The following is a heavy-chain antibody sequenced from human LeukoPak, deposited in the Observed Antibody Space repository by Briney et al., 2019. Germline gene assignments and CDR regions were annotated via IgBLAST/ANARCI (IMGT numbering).Heavy chain of an antibody. D-gene: IGHD2-2*02. CDR1: GYTFTGYY. V-gene: IGHV1-2*02. J-gene: IGHJ3*02. CDR2: INPNSGGT. Sequence: ASVKVSCKASGYTFTGYYMHWVRQAPGQGLEWMGWINPNSGGTNYAQKFQGRVTMTRDTSISTAYMELSRLRSDDTAVYYCARSGPRRYQLLYRVGAFDIWGQGTMVTVSS. CDR3: ARSGPRRYQLLYRVGAFDI.